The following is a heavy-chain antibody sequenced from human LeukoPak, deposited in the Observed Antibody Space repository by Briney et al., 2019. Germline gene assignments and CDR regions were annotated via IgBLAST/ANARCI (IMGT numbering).Heavy chain of an antibody. J-gene: IGHJ4*02. CDR3: ARDLTHYFDY. CDR1: GFTFSSYG. Sequence: QVQLVESGGGVVQPVRSLRLSCAASGFTFSSYGIHWVRQAPGKGLEWVAVIWYDGSNKYYADSVKGRFTISRDNSKNTMYLQMNSLRVEDTAVYYCARDLTHYFDYWGQGTLVTVSS. V-gene: IGHV3-33*01. CDR2: IWYDGSNK.